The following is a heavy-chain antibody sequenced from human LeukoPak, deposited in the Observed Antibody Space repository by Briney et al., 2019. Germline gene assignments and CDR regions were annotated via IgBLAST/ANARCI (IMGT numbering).Heavy chain of an antibody. Sequence: GGSLRLSCAASGFIFSNYAMSWVRQALGKGLEWVSGISGSGGSTYYAGSVKGRFTISRDNSKNTLYLQMNSLRADDTAVYYCTRDRSSEAYWGQGTLVTVSS. CDR3: TRDRSSEAY. V-gene: IGHV3-23*01. CDR1: GFIFSNYA. CDR2: ISGSGGST. J-gene: IGHJ4*02.